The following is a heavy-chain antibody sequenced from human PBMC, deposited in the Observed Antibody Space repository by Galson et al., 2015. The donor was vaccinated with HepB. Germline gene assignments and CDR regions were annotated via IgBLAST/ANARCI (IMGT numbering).Heavy chain of an antibody. D-gene: IGHD2-15*01. CDR3: ARDHRWYFDY. Sequence: QSGAEVKKPGASVKVSCTASGYSFTTNGISWVRQAPGLGLEWMGWISANSGKTNYAQKYQNRVTLTRDTATSTVHVELRSLRSDDTAVYYCARDHRWYFDYWGQGSLVTVSS. J-gene: IGHJ4*02. CDR2: ISANSGKT. CDR1: GYSFTTNG. V-gene: IGHV1-18*04.